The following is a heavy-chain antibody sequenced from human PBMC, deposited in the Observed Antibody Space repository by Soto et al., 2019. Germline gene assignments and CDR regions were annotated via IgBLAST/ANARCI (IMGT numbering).Heavy chain of an antibody. CDR1: GFSLNTGGLG. Sequence: QITLKESGPTLVKPTQTLTLTCTFSGFSLNTGGLGVGWIRQPPGKALEWLALIYWDGDKRYSPSLNSRLSSTKHTSNNQVLLTLTHMDPVDTATYYCAHSRCGGDCLRSYSSHYYYGRDVWGQGTTVTVSS. CDR3: AHSRCGGDCLRSYSSHYYYGRDV. D-gene: IGHD2-21*02. CDR2: IYWDGDK. V-gene: IGHV2-5*02. J-gene: IGHJ6*02.